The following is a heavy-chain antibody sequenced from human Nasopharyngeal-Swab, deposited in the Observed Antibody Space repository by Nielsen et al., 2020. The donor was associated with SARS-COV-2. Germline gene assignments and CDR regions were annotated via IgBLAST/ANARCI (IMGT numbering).Heavy chain of an antibody. CDR1: GFTFSSYG. Sequence: GGSLRLSCAASGFTFSSYGMHWVRQAPGKGLAWVAGIWYDGSNKYYADSVKGRFTISRDNSKNTLYLQMNSLRAEDTAVYYCARDSGITMVRGVINGYYYYYMDVWGKGTTVTVSS. D-gene: IGHD3-10*01. CDR3: ARDSGITMVRGVINGYYYYYMDV. J-gene: IGHJ6*03. V-gene: IGHV3-33*01. CDR2: IWYDGSNK.